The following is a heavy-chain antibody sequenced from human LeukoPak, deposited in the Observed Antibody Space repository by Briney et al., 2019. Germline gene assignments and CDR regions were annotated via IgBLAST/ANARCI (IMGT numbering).Heavy chain of an antibody. CDR2: INWNSGSI. CDR3: ARGTGYDVLTGCDY. J-gene: IGHJ4*02. CDR1: GFTFDDYG. V-gene: IGHV3-20*04. D-gene: IGHD3-9*01. Sequence: PGGSLRLSCAASGFTFDDYGMNWVRQVPGKGLEWVSGINWNSGSIGYADSVKGRFTISRDNAKNSLYLQMNSLRAEDTAFYFCARGTGYDVLTGCDYWGQGTLVTVSS.